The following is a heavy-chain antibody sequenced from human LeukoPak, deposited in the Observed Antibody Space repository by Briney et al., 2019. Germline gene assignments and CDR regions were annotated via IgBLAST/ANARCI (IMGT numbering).Heavy chain of an antibody. Sequence: ASVKVSCKASGYRFTGYYIHWARQAPGQGLEWMGWINPNSGGTNYAQKFQGRVTMTRDTSVSTAYMEVSRLRSDDAAVYFCARDRRGYYDSGSYYPLIWGQGTLVTVSS. V-gene: IGHV1-2*02. CDR1: GYRFTGYY. CDR3: ARDRRGYYDSGSYYPLI. J-gene: IGHJ4*02. CDR2: INPNSGGT. D-gene: IGHD3-10*01.